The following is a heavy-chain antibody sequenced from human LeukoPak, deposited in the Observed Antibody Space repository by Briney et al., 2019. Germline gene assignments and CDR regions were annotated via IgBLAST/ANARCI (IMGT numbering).Heavy chain of an antibody. V-gene: IGHV3-74*03. CDR1: GFTFDDYA. J-gene: IGHJ3*01. Sequence: PGRSLRLSCAASGFTFDDYAMHWVRQAPGKGLVWVSRIDSDGSSTTYADSVKGRFTISRDNAKNTLYLQMSSLTAEDTAVYYCASPRSKFGDYAIDAFALWGQGTMVTVSS. CDR3: ASPRSKFGDYAIDAFAL. CDR2: IDSDGSST. D-gene: IGHD4-17*01.